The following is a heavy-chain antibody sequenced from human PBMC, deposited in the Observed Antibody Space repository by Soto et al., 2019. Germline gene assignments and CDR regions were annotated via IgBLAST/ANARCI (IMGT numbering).Heavy chain of an antibody. CDR3: ARSGYTGFDSWFDP. Sequence: SVKVSCKASGGTFNNYAISWVRQAPGQGLEWMGGITPIFGTTMYAQKFQGRVTITADESTSTAYMELSSLRSEDTAVYYCARSGYTGFDSWFDPWGQGTLVTVSS. J-gene: IGHJ5*02. CDR2: ITPIFGTT. CDR1: GGTFNNYA. V-gene: IGHV1-69*13. D-gene: IGHD5-12*01.